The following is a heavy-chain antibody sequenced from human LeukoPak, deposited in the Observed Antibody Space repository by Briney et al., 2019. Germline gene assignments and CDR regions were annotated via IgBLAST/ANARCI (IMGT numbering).Heavy chain of an antibody. J-gene: IGHJ5*02. CDR2: IIPIFGTA. CDR3: AREYSSSWFYKYNWFDP. V-gene: IGHV1-69*05. D-gene: IGHD6-13*01. Sequence: GASVKVSCKASGGTFSSYAISWVRQAPGQGLEWMGGIIPIFGTANYAQKFQGRVTITTDESTSTAYMELSSLRSEDTAVYYCAREYSSSWFYKYNWFDPWGQGTLVTVSS. CDR1: GGTFSSYA.